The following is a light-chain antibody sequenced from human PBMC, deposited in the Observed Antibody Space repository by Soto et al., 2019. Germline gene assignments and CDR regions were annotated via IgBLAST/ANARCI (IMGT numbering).Light chain of an antibody. CDR3: SSYTSGTTLVI. V-gene: IGLV2-14*01. CDR2: DVS. CDR1: SSDVGGYNF. Sequence: QSALTQPASVSGSPGQSITISCTGTSSDVGGYNFVSWYQQHPGKAPKLMIYDVSYRPSGVSNRFSGSKSGNTASLTISGLQAEDEDDYYCSSYTSGTTLVIFGGGTKLTVL. J-gene: IGLJ2*01.